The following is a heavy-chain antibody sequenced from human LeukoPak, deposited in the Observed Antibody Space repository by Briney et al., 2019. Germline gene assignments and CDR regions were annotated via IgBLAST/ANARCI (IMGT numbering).Heavy chain of an antibody. CDR1: GFTFSTYG. CDR3: ARDLAATRFYLLDH. CDR2: IWYDGNNK. V-gene: IGHV3-33*01. J-gene: IGHJ4*02. D-gene: IGHD6-6*01. Sequence: WRSLRLSCAASGFTFSTYGMHWVRQAPGKGLEWVSVIWYDGNNKYYADSVKGRFTISRDNSKNTLYLQMDSLRAEDTAVYYCARDLAATRFYLLDHWGQGTLVTVSS.